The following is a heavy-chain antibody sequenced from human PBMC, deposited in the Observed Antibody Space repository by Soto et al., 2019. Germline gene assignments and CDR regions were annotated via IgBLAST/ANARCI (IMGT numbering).Heavy chain of an antibody. V-gene: IGHV1-69*13. CDR1: GGTFSSYA. J-gene: IGHJ6*02. Sequence: GASVKVSCKASGGTFSSYAISWVRQAPGQGLEWMGGIIPIFGTANYAQKFQGRVTITADESASTAYMELSSLRSEDTAVYYCARKGAYYDTLTGYFDVDYYGMDVWGQGTTVTVSS. D-gene: IGHD3-9*01. CDR2: IIPIFGTA. CDR3: ARKGAYYDTLTGYFDVDYYGMDV.